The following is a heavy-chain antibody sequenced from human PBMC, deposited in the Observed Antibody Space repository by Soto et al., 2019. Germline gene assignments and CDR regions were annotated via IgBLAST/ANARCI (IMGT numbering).Heavy chain of an antibody. Sequence: SVKVSCKASGGTFSSYAISWVLQAPGQGLEWMGGIIPIFGTANYAQKFQGRVTITADESTSTAYMELSSLRSEDTAVYYCARDSYTYCSGGSCYGPFDYWGQGTLVTVSS. J-gene: IGHJ4*02. CDR3: ARDSYTYCSGGSCYGPFDY. V-gene: IGHV1-69*13. CDR1: GGTFSSYA. CDR2: IIPIFGTA. D-gene: IGHD2-15*01.